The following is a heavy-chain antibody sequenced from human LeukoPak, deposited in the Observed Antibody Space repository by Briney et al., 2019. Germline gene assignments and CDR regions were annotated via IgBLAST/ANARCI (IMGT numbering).Heavy chain of an antibody. CDR3: ARRYLYDSSGYYYTAVAFDI. V-gene: IGHV1-69*01. J-gene: IGHJ3*02. CDR1: GGTFSSYA. CDR2: IIPIFGTA. D-gene: IGHD3-22*01. Sequence: SVKVSCKASGGTFSSYAISWVRQAPGQGLEWMGGIIPIFGTANYAQKFQGRVTITADESTSTAYMELSSLRSEDTAVYYCARRYLYDSSGYYYTAVAFDIWGQGAMVTVSS.